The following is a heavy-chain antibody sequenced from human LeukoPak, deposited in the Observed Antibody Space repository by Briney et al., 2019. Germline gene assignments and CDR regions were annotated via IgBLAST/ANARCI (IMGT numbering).Heavy chain of an antibody. D-gene: IGHD3-10*01. CDR1: GGSISSYY. Sequence: SETLSLTCTVSGGSISSYYWSWIRQPPGKGLEWIGYIYYSGSTNDNPSLKSRVTISVDTSKNQFSLKLSSVTAADTAVDYCARGGSGSNYVYYYYYMDVWGKGTTVTVSS. CDR3: ARGGSGSNYVYYYYYMDV. J-gene: IGHJ6*03. CDR2: IYYSGST. V-gene: IGHV4-59*01.